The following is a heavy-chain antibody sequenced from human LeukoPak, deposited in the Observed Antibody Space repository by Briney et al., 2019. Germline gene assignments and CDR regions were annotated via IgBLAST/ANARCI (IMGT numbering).Heavy chain of an antibody. V-gene: IGHV3-30*04. CDR2: ISYDGSNK. J-gene: IGHJ4*02. Sequence: PGGSLRLSCAASGFTFSSYAMHWVRQAPGKGLEWVAVISYDGSNKYYADSVKGRFTISRDNSKNTLYLQMNSLRAEDTAVYYCARSPYYDSSGYYYGGFDYWGQGTLVTVSS. CDR1: GFTFSSYA. CDR3: ARSPYYDSSGYYYGGFDY. D-gene: IGHD3-22*01.